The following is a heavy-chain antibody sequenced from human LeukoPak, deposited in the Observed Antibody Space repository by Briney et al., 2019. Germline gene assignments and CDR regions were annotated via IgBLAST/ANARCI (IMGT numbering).Heavy chain of an antibody. CDR2: ISGISSY. Sequence: NPGGSLRLSCAASGFTFSSYSLNWVRQAPGGGLEWVSCISGISSYYADSVKGRFTISRDNAKNSLYLQMNSLRAEDTAVYYCARDVYGSGSYYIDYWGQGTLVTVSS. CDR1: GFTFSSYS. CDR3: ARDVYGSGSYYIDY. V-gene: IGHV3-21*01. J-gene: IGHJ4*02. D-gene: IGHD3-10*01.